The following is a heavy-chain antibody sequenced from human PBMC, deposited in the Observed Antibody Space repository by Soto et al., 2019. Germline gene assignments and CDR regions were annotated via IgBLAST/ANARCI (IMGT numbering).Heavy chain of an antibody. D-gene: IGHD3-10*01. CDR3: AGNYWFGDY. V-gene: IGHV4-39*01. CDR2: IYYTGST. CDR1: GGSISDSSYY. J-gene: IGHJ4*02. Sequence: QLQLQQSGPGLVKPSETLSLTCTVSGGSISDSSYYWGWVRQPPGEGLEWIGSIYYTGSTYYNASLTSRVSISVDTTKTQLSLKPRSGPDADTAVYYCAGNYWFGDYWGQGTLVTVSS.